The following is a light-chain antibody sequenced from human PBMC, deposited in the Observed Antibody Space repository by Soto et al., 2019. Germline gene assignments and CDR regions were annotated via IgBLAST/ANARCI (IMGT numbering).Light chain of an antibody. CDR3: SSYAGSNNLV. CDR2: EVS. V-gene: IGLV2-8*01. CDR1: SSDVGRYNY. J-gene: IGLJ2*01. Sequence: QSALTQPPSASGSPGQSVTISCTGTSSDVGRYNYVSWYQQHPGKAPKLMIYEVSKLPSGVPDRFSGSKSGNTASLTFSGLQAEDEANYYCSSYAGSNNLVFGGGTKLTVL.